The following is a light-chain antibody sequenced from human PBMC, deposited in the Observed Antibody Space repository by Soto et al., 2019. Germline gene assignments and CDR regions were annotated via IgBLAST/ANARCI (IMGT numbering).Light chain of an antibody. V-gene: IGKV3-11*01. CDR1: QSVNRY. CDR2: AAS. J-gene: IGKJ5*01. CDR3: QQCSNWPRIT. Sequence: EIVLTQSPATLSLSPGERATLSCRASQSVNRYLAWYQQKPGQAPRLLIYAASNRATGIPARFSGSGSGTDFTLTISSLEPEDFAVYDCQQCSNWPRITFGQGTRLEIK.